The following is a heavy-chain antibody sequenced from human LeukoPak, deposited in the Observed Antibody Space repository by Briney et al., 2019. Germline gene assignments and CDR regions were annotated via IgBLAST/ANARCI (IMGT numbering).Heavy chain of an antibody. CDR3: AREGGTVVVGRFDY. J-gene: IGHJ4*02. CDR2: IQTDGSDK. CDR1: GIDFRATG. V-gene: IGHV3-30*02. Sequence: GGSLRLSCAASGIDFRATGMHWVRQAPGMGLEWVTFIQTDGSDKYYAASVAGRFTISRDNSKNTVYLHMNSLRPDDTALYYCAREGGTVVVGRFDYWGQGTLVTVSS. D-gene: IGHD2-2*01.